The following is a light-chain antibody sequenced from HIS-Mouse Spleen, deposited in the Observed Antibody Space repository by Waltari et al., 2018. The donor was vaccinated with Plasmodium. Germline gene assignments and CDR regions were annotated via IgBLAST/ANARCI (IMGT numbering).Light chain of an antibody. Sequence: SYELTQPPSVSVSPGQTARITCSGDALPTQYAYWYQQKSGRAPVLVIYEDSKRPSGIPERFSGSRSGTMATLTISGAQVEDEADYYCYSTDSSGNHRVFGGGTKLTVL. V-gene: IGLV3-10*01. J-gene: IGLJ3*02. CDR1: ALPTQY. CDR3: YSTDSSGNHRV. CDR2: EDS.